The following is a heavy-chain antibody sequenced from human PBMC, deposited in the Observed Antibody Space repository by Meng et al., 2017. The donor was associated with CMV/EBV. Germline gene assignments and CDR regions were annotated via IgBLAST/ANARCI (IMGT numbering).Heavy chain of an antibody. CDR2: IIPILGIA. Sequence: SVKVSCKASGGTFSSYTISWVRQAPGQGLEWMGRIIPILGIANYAQKFQGRVTITADKSTSTAYMELSSLRSEDTAVYYCARGIAAAGTSGWWFDPWGQGTLVTV. CDR3: ARGIAAAGTSGWWFDP. V-gene: IGHV1-69*02. D-gene: IGHD6-13*01. J-gene: IGHJ5*02. CDR1: GGTFSSYT.